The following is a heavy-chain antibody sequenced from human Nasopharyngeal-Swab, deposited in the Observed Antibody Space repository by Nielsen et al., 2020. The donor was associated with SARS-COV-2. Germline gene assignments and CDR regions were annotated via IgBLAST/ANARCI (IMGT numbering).Heavy chain of an antibody. V-gene: IGHV4-34*01. CDR3: ARGGGRTKPGMDV. D-gene: IGHD3-16*01. J-gene: IGHJ6*02. CDR2: INHSGST. Sequence: RQDPGKGLEWIGEINHSGSTNYNPSLKSRVTISVDTSKNKFSLKLSSVTAADTAVYYCARGGGRTKPGMDVWGQGTTVTVSS.